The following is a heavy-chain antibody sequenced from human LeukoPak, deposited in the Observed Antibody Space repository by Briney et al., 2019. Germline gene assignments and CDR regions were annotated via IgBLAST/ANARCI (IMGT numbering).Heavy chain of an antibody. CDR2: ISGSGGST. CDR3: ARDHHASGSYYHY. V-gene: IGHV3-23*01. Sequence: GGSLRLSCAASGFTFSSYAMSWVRQAPGKGLEWVSAISGSGGSTYYADSVKGRFTISRDNSKNTLYLQMNSLRAEDTAVYYCARDHHASGSYYHYWGQGTLVTVSS. J-gene: IGHJ4*02. D-gene: IGHD3-10*01. CDR1: GFTFSSYA.